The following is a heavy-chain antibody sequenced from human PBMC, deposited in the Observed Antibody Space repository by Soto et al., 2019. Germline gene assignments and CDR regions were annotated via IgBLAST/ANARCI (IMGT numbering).Heavy chain of an antibody. CDR2: IIPIFGTA. V-gene: IGHV1-69*01. CDR1: GGTFSSYA. D-gene: IGHD3-22*01. CDR3: VTYDYYDSSGYYYYFDY. Sequence: QVQLVQSGAEVKKPGSSVKVSCKASGGTFSSYAISWVRQAPGQGLEWMGGIIPIFGTANYAQKFQGRVTITADESTSTAYMELSSLRSEDTAVYYCVTYDYYDSSGYYYYFDYWGQGTLVTVSS. J-gene: IGHJ4*02.